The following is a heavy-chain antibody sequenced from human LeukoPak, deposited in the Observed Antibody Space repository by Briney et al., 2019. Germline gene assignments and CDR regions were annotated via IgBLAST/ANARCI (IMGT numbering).Heavy chain of an antibody. D-gene: IGHD2-15*01. J-gene: IGHJ6*03. Sequence: ASVKVSCKASGYTFTGYYMHWVRQAPGQGLEWMGWINPKSGGTKYAQKFQGRVTMTRDTSISTAYMELSRLRSDDTAVYYCAREFKAAYYYYYYMDVWGKGTTVTVSS. CDR2: INPKSGGT. CDR1: GYTFTGYY. CDR3: AREFKAAYYYYYYMDV. V-gene: IGHV1-2*02.